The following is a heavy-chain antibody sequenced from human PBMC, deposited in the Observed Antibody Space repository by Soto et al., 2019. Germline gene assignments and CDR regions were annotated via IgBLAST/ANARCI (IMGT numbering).Heavy chain of an antibody. V-gene: IGHV1-8*01. Sequence: QVQLVQSGAEVREPGASVKVSCKASGYSFTSLDINWVRQTTGQGLEWMGWMQPSSGRTGYAQKFQGRVNMTRDTSINTAYMELSSLTSDDTALYYCARGVTAGVDYWGQGTLVNVSS. J-gene: IGHJ4*02. CDR1: GYSFTSLD. CDR3: ARGVTAGVDY. CDR2: MQPSSGRT. D-gene: IGHD1-26*01.